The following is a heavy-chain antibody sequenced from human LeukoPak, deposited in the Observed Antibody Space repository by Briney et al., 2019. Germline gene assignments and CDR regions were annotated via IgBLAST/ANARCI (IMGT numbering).Heavy chain of an antibody. CDR1: GGSISSGGYY. CDR2: IYYSGST. D-gene: IGHD3-16*01. V-gene: IGHV4-31*03. J-gene: IGHJ4*02. Sequence: KSSETLSLTCTVSGGSISSGGYYWSWIRQHPGKGLEWIGYIYYSGSTYYNPSLKSRVTISVDTSKNQFSLKLSSVTAADTAVYYCARGFGRGDSYYFDYWGQGTLVTVSS. CDR3: ARGFGRGDSYYFDY.